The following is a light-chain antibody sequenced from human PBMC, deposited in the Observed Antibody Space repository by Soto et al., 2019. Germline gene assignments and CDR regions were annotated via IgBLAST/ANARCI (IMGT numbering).Light chain of an antibody. V-gene: IGKV1-9*01. J-gene: IGKJ2*01. Sequence: IQLTQSPSSLSASVGDRVTITCRASQGISSYLAWYQQEPGKAPKLLIYAASTLQSGVPSRFSGGGSGTDFTLTISSLQPEDFATYYCQQYNNWPPYTFGQGTKLEIK. CDR2: AAS. CDR1: QGISSY. CDR3: QQYNNWPPYT.